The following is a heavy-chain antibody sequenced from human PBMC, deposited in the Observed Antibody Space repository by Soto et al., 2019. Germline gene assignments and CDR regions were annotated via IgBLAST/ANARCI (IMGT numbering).Heavy chain of an antibody. CDR2: IYYSGST. J-gene: IGHJ4*02. V-gene: IGHV4-59*08. Sequence: SETLSLTCTVSGGSISSYYWSWIRQPPGKGLEWIGYIYYSGSTNYNPSLQSRVAISVDTSKNQFSLKLKSVTAADTAIYYCARRTVNIRTFYSGLKTHCFDYWGQGAPVTVSS. CDR1: GGSISSYY. D-gene: IGHD6-19*01. CDR3: ARRTVNIRTFYSGLKTHCFDY.